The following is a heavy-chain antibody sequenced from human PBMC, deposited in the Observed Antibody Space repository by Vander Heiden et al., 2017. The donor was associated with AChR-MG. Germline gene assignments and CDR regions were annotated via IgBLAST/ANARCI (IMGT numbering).Heavy chain of an antibody. V-gene: IGHV3-23*01. Sequence: EVQLLESGGGLVQPGGSLRLSCAASGFTFSSYAMSWVRQAPGKGLEWVSAISGSGRSTYYADAVKGRFTISRDNSKKPLYLNMKSMRAEDTAVYYFAKDPDQYGSEGPWVQGTLVTVSS. CDR2: ISGSGRST. D-gene: IGHD3-10*01. CDR3: AKDPDQYGSEGP. J-gene: IGHJ5*02. CDR1: GFTFSSYA.